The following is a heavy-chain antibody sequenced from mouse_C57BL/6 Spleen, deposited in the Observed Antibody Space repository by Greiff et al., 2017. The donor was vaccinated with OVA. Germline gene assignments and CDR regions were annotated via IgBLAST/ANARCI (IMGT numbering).Heavy chain of an antibody. CDR1: GFTFTDYY. V-gene: IGHV7-3*01. D-gene: IGHD2-2*01. J-gene: IGHJ2*01. CDR2: IRNKANGYTT. CDR3: ARYGGYGYDGYYFDY. Sequence: EVKLMESGGGLVQPGGSLSLSCAASGFTFTDYYMSWVRQPPGKALEWLGFIRNKANGYTTEYSASVKGRFTISRDNSQSILYLQMNALRAEDSATYYCARYGGYGYDGYYFDYWGQGTTLTVSS.